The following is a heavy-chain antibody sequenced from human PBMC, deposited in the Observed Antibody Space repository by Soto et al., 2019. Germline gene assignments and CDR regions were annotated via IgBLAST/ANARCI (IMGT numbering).Heavy chain of an antibody. CDR2: VSGSGYST. D-gene: IGHD1-26*01. J-gene: IGHJ5*02. V-gene: IGHV3-23*01. CDR1: GFTFSSYA. Sequence: EVQLLESGGGLVQPGGSLRLSCAASGFTFSSYAMSWVRQAPGEGLEWVSSVSGSGYSTYYADSVKGRFTISRDNSKNPLYLQMNSLRADDTAVYYWAKAGWERHPNLFDPWGQGTLVSVSS. CDR3: AKAGWERHPNLFDP.